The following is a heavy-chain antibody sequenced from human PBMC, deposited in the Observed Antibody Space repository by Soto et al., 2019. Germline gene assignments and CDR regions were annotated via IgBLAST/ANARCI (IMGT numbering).Heavy chain of an antibody. J-gene: IGHJ3*02. Sequence: EVQLVESGGGLVQPGGSLRLSCAASGFTFSNYGINWVRQAPGKGLEWLSYISSGSSTIYYADSVKGRFTISRDNAKNSLSLQMNSLRAEDTAVYYGAIDRASAVSRAFDIWGQGTMVTVSS. CDR2: ISSGSSTI. CDR1: GFTFSNYG. D-gene: IGHD1-20*01. V-gene: IGHV3-48*01. CDR3: AIDRASAVSRAFDI.